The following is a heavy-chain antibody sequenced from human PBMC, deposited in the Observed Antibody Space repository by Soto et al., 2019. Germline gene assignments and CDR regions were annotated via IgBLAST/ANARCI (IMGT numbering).Heavy chain of an antibody. J-gene: IGHJ4*02. CDR3: PIGPPFSIAAALRLVDDY. CDR2: ISYDGSNK. CDR1: GFTFSSYA. V-gene: IGHV3-30-3*01. Sequence: GGSLRLSCAASGFTFSSYAMHWVRQAPGKGLEWVAVISYDGSNKYYADSVKGRFTISRDNSKNTLYLQMNSLRAEDTAVYYCPIGPPFSIAAALRLVDDYWGQGTLVTVSS. D-gene: IGHD6-13*01.